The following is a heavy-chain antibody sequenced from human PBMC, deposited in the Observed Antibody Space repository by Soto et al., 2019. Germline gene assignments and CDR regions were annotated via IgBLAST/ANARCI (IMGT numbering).Heavy chain of an antibody. CDR3: ARFNCISSSCYEGYFDY. D-gene: IGHD2-2*01. CDR1: GYTFTTYG. CDR2: ISTDIGNT. V-gene: IGHV1-18*01. J-gene: IGHJ4*02. Sequence: ASVKVSCKTSGYTFTTYGISWVRQAPGQGLEWMGWISTDIGNTNYAQKVQDRVTMTTDTSTSTAYMELRSLRSDDTAVYYCARFNCISSSCYEGYFDYWGQGTLVTVSS.